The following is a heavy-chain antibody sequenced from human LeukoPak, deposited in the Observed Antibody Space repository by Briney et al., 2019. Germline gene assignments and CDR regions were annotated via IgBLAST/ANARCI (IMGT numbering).Heavy chain of an antibody. J-gene: IGHJ4*02. D-gene: IGHD3-22*01. CDR2: VRQPGNVS. CDR1: GFTFADYT. V-gene: IGHV3-43*01. Sequence: PGGSLRLSCAASGFTFADYTMHWVRQPPGKGLEWVSVRQPGNVSYYADSVKGRFTTSADSSKNSLYLQMNNLRSEDTALYYCARERDYDTYFDYWGQGTLVTVSS. CDR3: ARERDYDTYFDY.